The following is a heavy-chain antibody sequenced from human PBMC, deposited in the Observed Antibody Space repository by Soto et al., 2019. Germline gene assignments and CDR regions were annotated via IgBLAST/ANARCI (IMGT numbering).Heavy chain of an antibody. CDR1: GGTFSSFA. CDR2: TIPILGTA. Sequence: SVKVSCKASGGTFSSFAINWVRQAPGQGPEWMGGTIPILGTANYAQKFQGRVTIIADETTNTDSLELTSLRSEDTAVYYCARGNALDIWGQGTTVTVYS. CDR3: ARGNALDI. V-gene: IGHV1-69*13. J-gene: IGHJ6*02.